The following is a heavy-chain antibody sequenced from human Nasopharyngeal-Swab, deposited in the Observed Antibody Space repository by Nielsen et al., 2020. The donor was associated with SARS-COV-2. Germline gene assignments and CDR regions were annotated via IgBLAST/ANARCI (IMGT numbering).Heavy chain of an antibody. D-gene: IGHD6-6*01. CDR2: ISAYNGNT. J-gene: IGHJ3*02. CDR3: ARVHSTMIIEAPGDNAFDI. Sequence: WVRQAPGQGLEWMGWISAYNGNTNYAQKLQGRVTMTTDTSTSTAYMELSSLRSEDTAVYYCARVHSTMIIEAPGDNAFDIWGQGTMVTVSS. V-gene: IGHV1-18*01.